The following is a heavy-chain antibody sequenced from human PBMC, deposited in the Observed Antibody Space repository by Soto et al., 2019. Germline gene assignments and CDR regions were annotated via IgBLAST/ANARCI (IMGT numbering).Heavy chain of an antibody. CDR3: ARDGVVVAANDAFDI. CDR1: GFTFSSYS. V-gene: IGHV3-48*01. Sequence: GGSLRLSCAASGFTFSSYSMNWVRQAPGKGLEWVSYINSSSSTIYYADSVKGRFTISRDNAKHSLYLQMNSLRAEDTAVYYCARDGVVVAANDAFDIWGQGTMVTVSS. CDR2: INSSSSTI. J-gene: IGHJ3*02. D-gene: IGHD2-15*01.